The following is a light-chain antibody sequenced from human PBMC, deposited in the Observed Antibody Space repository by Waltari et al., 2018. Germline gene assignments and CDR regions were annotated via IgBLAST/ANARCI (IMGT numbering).Light chain of an antibody. CDR2: RNN. Sequence: QSVLTQPPSASGTPGQRVTTSCSGSSSNIGRNGVDWYQQLPGTAPKLLIYRNNQRPAGVPVRYGGSKSGISASLAISGLQSDDEADYYCAVWDDSLNGWVFGGGTKLTVL. CDR1: SSNIGRNG. CDR3: AVWDDSLNGWV. V-gene: IGLV1-44*01. J-gene: IGLJ3*02.